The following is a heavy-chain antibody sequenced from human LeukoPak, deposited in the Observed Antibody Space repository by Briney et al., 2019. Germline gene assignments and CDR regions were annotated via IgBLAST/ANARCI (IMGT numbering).Heavy chain of an antibody. CDR1: GFTFSSYS. Sequence: PGGTLRLSCAASGFTFSSYSMHWVRQAPGKGLEWVAFIRYDGSNKYYADSAKGRFTISRDNSKNTLYLQTNSLRAEDTAVYYWAKDNAYCSGGICYSDFDYWGQGTLVTVSS. V-gene: IGHV3-30*02. CDR3: AKDNAYCSGGICYSDFDY. D-gene: IGHD2-15*01. J-gene: IGHJ4*02. CDR2: IRYDGSNK.